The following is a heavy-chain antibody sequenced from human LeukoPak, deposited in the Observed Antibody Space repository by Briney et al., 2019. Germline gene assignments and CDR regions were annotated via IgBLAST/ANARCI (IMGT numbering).Heavy chain of an antibody. CDR2: ISGSGGST. Sequence: GGSLRLSCAASGFTFSSYAMSWVRQAPGKGLEWVSAISGSGGSTYYADSVKGRFTISRDNSRNTLYLQMNSLRAEDTAVYYCANTMVRGVILAYWGQGTLVTVSS. CDR1: GFTFSSYA. CDR3: ANTMVRGVILAY. V-gene: IGHV3-23*01. D-gene: IGHD3-10*01. J-gene: IGHJ4*02.